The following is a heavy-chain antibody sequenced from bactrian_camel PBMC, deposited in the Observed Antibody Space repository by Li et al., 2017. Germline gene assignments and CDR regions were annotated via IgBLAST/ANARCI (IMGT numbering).Heavy chain of an antibody. J-gene: IGHJ4*01. CDR1: RGFDDADAE. CDR2: ISPDGKE. D-gene: IGHD7*01. V-gene: IGHV3S53*01. CDR3: AVIGRSEWWHVSSTAGRSKTAGTLTIST. Sequence: HVQLVESGGGSVQIGGSPTLACAASRGFDDADAEWGWFRQAPGAQCEMVASISPDGKEYYSDSVKGRFAISRHNGENAVRLRMSDLSPRDTAVYFCAVIGRSEWWHVSSTAGRSKTAGTLTISTGARGPRSPSP.